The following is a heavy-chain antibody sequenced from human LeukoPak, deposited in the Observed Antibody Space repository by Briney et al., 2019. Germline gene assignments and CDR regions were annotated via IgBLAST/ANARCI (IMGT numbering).Heavy chain of an antibody. Sequence: GGCVRLSCAASGYTFSCYAISWVRQAPGKGLEWVSAISGSGGSTYYADSVKGRFTISRDNSKNTLYLQMNSLRAEDTAVYYCAKLEYSSSKGDYWGQGTLVTVSS. V-gene: IGHV3-23*01. CDR2: ISGSGGST. D-gene: IGHD6-6*01. CDR3: AKLEYSSSKGDY. J-gene: IGHJ4*02. CDR1: GYTFSCYA.